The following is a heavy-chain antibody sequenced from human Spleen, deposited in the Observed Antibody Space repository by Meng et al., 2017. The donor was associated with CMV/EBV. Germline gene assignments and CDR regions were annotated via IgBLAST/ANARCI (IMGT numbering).Heavy chain of an antibody. CDR1: GFTFSSFS. J-gene: IGHJ4*02. CDR2: IKSEPDGGTI. CDR3: STCWYLES. V-gene: IGHV3-15*01. Sequence: GESLKISCAASGFTFSSFSMNWVRQAPGKGLEWVGRIKSEPDGGTIDYSAPVKGRFSIARDDSKHMVYLQLNNLKTEDTAVYYCSTCWYLESWGQGTLVTVSS. D-gene: IGHD3-16*01.